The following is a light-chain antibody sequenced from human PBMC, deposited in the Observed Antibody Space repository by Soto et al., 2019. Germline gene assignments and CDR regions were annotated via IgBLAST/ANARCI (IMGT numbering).Light chain of an antibody. V-gene: IGKV1-6*01. CDR1: RGIAKD. Sequence: AIQLTQSPSSLPASVGDRVTITCRASRGIAKDLGWYQQKPGQAPKLLIFGATFLQSGVPSRFSGSGSGTDFTLTISSLQPEDFATYYCLQNYYSFRTFGQGTKVEIK. J-gene: IGKJ1*01. CDR3: LQNYYSFRT. CDR2: GAT.